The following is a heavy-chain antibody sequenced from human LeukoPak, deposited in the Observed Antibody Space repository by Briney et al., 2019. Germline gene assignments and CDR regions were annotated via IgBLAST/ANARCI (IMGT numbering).Heavy chain of an antibody. Sequence: PVCSLRLSCAASLFTVSYNYMSLVGQAPGDGREWVSVIYSGGSTYSADSVKGSFTISRDNSQNTLYLQMSSLRAADTAVYYCARATTGAWEIAFDYWGQGTLVTVSS. CDR3: ARATTGAWEIAFDY. J-gene: IGHJ4*02. CDR2: IYSGGST. D-gene: IGHD1-26*01. CDR1: LFTVSYNY. V-gene: IGHV3-66*01.